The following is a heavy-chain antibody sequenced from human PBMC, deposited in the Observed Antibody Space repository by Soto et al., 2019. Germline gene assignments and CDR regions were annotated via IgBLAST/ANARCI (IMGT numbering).Heavy chain of an antibody. V-gene: IGHV1-69*01. CDR2: FIPSFGTA. CDR1: GGTFSLYA. D-gene: IGHD1-26*01. Sequence: QVQLVQSGAEVKEPGSSVKVSCKTSGGTFSLYAVTWVRQAPGQGLDWMGGFIPSFGTASYPQKFQGRVTITADESDSTAYMELSSLRSEDTAVYYCARSQFSGTSSPYYHYAMDVWGQGTTVTVSS. CDR3: ARSQFSGTSSPYYHYAMDV. J-gene: IGHJ6*02.